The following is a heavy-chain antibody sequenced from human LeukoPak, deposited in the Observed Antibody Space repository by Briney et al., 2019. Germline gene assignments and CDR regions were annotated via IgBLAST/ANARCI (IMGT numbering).Heavy chain of an antibody. Sequence: SETLSLTCSVSGGSISSYYWSWIRQPPGKGLEWIGYIYYSGSTNYNPSLKSRVTISVDASKNQFSLKLSSVTAADTAVYYCARSRISAAGTFDYWGQGTLVTVSS. CDR3: ARSRISAAGTFDY. D-gene: IGHD6-13*01. CDR2: IYYSGST. J-gene: IGHJ4*02. CDR1: GGSISSYY. V-gene: IGHV4-59*08.